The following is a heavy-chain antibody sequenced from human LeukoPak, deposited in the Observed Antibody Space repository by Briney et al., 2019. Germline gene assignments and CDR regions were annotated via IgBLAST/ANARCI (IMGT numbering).Heavy chain of an antibody. V-gene: IGHV3-30*18. D-gene: IGHD3-22*01. CDR3: AKDLYYDSSGYYCSFDY. CDR2: ISYDGSNK. J-gene: IGHJ4*02. Sequence: QPGGSLRLSCAASGFTFSNYGMHWVRQAPGKGLEWVAVISYDGSNKYYADSVKGRFTISRDNSKNTLYLQMNSLRAEDTAVYYCAKDLYYDSSGYYCSFDYWGQGTLVTVSS. CDR1: GFTFSNYG.